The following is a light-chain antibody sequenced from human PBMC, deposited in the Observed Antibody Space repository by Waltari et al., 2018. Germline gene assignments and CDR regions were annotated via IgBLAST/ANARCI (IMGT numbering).Light chain of an antibody. V-gene: IGLV1-44*01. CDR2: SNN. J-gene: IGLJ2*01. CDR1: SSNIGSNT. Sequence: QSVLTQPPSASGTPGQRATISCSGSSSNIGSNTVNWYQQLPGTAPKLLIYSNNQRPSGVPYRFSGSKSGTSASLAISGLQSEDEADYYCAAWDDSLNGPVFGGGTKLTVL. CDR3: AAWDDSLNGPV.